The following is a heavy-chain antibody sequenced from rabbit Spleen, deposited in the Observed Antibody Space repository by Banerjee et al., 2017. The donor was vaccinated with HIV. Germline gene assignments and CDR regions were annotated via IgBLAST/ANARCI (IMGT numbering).Heavy chain of an antibody. D-gene: IGHD5-1*01. J-gene: IGHJ4*01. Sequence: QEQLVESGGGLVQPGGSLKLSCTASGFSFSNKAVMCWVRQAPGKGLEWIACINAITGKAVYASWAKGRFTFSKTSSTTVTLQMTSLTAADTATYFCARVDNGNGGWDLWGPGTLVTVS. V-gene: IGHV1S45*01. CDR3: ARVDNGNGGWDL. CDR2: INAITGKA. CDR1: GFSFSNKAV.